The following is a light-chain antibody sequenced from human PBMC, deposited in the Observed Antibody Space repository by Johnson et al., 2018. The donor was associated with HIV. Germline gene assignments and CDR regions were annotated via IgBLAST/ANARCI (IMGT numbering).Light chain of an antibody. CDR1: SSNIGNNY. Sequence: QSMLTQPPSVSAAPGQNVTISCSVSSSNIGNNYISWYQQLPGTAPKLLIYETTKRPSGIPDRFSGSRSGTSATLGITGLQTGDEADYYCATCDNSLRVFGTGTKVTVL. CDR2: ETT. CDR3: ATCDNSLRV. V-gene: IGLV1-51*02. J-gene: IGLJ1*01.